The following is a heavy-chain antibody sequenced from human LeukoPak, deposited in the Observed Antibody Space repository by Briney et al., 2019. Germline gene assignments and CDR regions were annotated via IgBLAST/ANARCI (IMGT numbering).Heavy chain of an antibody. CDR2: IYYSGST. CDR1: GGSISSYY. Sequence: PSETLSLTCTVSGGSISSYYWSWIRQPPGKGLEWIGYIYYSGSTNYNPSLKSRVTISVDTSKNQFSLKLSSVTAADTAVYYCARGDIVVVTAIPAIYGMDVWGHGTTVTVSS. V-gene: IGHV4-59*08. D-gene: IGHD2-21*02. J-gene: IGHJ6*02. CDR3: ARGDIVVVTAIPAIYGMDV.